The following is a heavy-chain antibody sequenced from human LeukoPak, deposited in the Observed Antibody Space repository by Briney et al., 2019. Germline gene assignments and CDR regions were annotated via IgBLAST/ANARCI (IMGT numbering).Heavy chain of an antibody. CDR3: AAWGLHNY. Sequence: GGSLRLSCSASGFAFSDYWMNWVRQAPGKGPEWVAYINLGGSAKLYVDSVKGRCTISRDNAKNSLYLQMNSLRVEDTAVYYCAAWGLHNYWGQGTLVTVSS. D-gene: IGHD7-27*01. CDR1: GFAFSDYW. J-gene: IGHJ4*02. V-gene: IGHV3-7*01. CDR2: INLGGSAK.